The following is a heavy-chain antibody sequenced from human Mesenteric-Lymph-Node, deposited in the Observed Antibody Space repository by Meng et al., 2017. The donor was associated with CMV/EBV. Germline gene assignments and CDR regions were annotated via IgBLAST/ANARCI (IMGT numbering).Heavy chain of an antibody. V-gene: IGHV4-34*01. CDR1: GGSFSGYD. CDR2: INHSGST. J-gene: IGHJ4*02. D-gene: IGHD4-23*01. Sequence: QGQLQQWGAGLLKPSATLSLTCAVYGGSFSGYDWSWIRQPPGKGLEWIGEINHSGSTNYNPSLKSRVTISVDTSKNQSSLKLSSVTAADTAVYYCARHQRWLKSEGGFNYWGQGTLVTVSS. CDR3: ARHQRWLKSEGGFNY.